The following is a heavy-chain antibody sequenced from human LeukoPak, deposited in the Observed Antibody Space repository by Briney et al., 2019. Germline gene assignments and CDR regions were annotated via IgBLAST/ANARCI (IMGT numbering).Heavy chain of an antibody. J-gene: IGHJ4*02. V-gene: IGHV4-34*01. Sequence: PSETLSLTCVMYGGSFTGYYWSWIRQPPGKGLEWIGEINHSGSTNYNPSLKSRVTISVDTSKNQFSLKLSSVTAADTAVYYCARNRWGITMVRGVSLDYWGQGTLVTVSS. CDR1: GGSFTGYY. CDR3: ARNRWGITMVRGVSLDY. CDR2: INHSGST. D-gene: IGHD3-10*01.